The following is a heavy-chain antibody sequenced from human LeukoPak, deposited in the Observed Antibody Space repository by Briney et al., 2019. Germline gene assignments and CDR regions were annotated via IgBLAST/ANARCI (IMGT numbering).Heavy chain of an antibody. Sequence: GGSLRLSCAASGFTFSSYAMSWVRQAPGKGLEWVSAICGSSDFTYYAEYVKGRFTISRENSKKTLYLQMNSLRAEDTAVYYCAKADRGWGVITKDWGQGTLVTVSS. J-gene: IGHJ4*02. CDR3: AKADRGWGVITKD. V-gene: IGHV3-23*01. D-gene: IGHD3-10*01. CDR1: GFTFSSYA. CDR2: ICGSSDFT.